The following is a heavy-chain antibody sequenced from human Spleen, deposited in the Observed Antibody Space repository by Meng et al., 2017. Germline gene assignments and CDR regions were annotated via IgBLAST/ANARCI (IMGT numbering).Heavy chain of an antibody. CDR1: GYTFTDYY. V-gene: IGHV1-18*04. J-gene: IGHJ4*02. CDR2: LGAHPGDT. Sequence: QVQLLQSGAEVKKPGASVKVSCKAAGYTFTDYYIYWVRQAPGQGLEWMAWLGAHPGDTSHAPKFLGRVTVTADTATATAYMELRSLRSDDTAVYYCARGAPGRSYCDYWGLGTLVTVSS. CDR3: ARGAPGRSYCDY. D-gene: IGHD3-10*01.